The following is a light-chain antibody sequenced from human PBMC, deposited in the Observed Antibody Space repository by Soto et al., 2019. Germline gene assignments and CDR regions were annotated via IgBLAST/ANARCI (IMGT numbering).Light chain of an antibody. CDR2: EVS. V-gene: IGLV2-8*01. J-gene: IGLJ1*01. Sequence: QSVLTQPPSASGSPGQSVTISCTGTSSDIGAYIYVSWYQQHPGKAPKLMISEVSRRPSGVPERFSGSKSGNTASLTVSGLQADDDAHYYCSSYGGSNSYVFGTGTKVTVL. CDR1: SSDIGAYIY. CDR3: SSYGGSNSYV.